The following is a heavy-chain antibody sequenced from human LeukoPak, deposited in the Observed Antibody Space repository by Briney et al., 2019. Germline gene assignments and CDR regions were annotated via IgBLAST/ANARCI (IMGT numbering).Heavy chain of an antibody. Sequence: SETLSLTCTVSGGSISSYYWSWIRQPPGKGLEWIGYIYYSGSTNYNPSLKSRVTISVDTSKNQFSLKLSSVTAADTAVYYCARVLWYYDSSGYPNWGQGTLVTVSS. CDR3: ARVLWYYDSSGYPN. D-gene: IGHD3-22*01. CDR2: IYYSGST. V-gene: IGHV4-59*01. CDR1: GGSISSYY. J-gene: IGHJ4*02.